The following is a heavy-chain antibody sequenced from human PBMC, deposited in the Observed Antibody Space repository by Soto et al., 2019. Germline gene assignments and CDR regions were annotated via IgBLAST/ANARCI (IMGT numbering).Heavy chain of an antibody. CDR1: GFTFSSYG. J-gene: IGHJ5*02. CDR3: AKDHPVYYDFSIMPAPRENWFDP. D-gene: IGHD3-3*01. Sequence: GGSLRLSCAASGFTFSSYGMHWVRQAPGKGLEWVAVISYDGSNKYYADSVKGRFTISRDNSKNTLYLQMNSLRAEDTAGYYCAKDHPVYYDFSIMPAPRENWFDPWGQGTLVTVSS. CDR2: ISYDGSNK. V-gene: IGHV3-30*18.